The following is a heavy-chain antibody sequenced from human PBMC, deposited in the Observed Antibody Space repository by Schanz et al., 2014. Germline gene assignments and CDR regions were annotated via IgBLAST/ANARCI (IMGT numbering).Heavy chain of an antibody. J-gene: IGHJ4*02. D-gene: IGHD3-16*01. V-gene: IGHV3-23*01. CDR3: ARKVVATIGGYYDN. CDR2: MNESHSTI. Sequence: VHLLESGGGLVQPGGSLRLSCAASGFTFSSYAMGWVRQARGKGLEWVSAMNESHSTIYYADSVRGRFTISRDNAENTLFLQMNSLSAEDTAVYYCARKVVATIGGYYDNWGQGTLVIVSS. CDR1: GFTFSSYA.